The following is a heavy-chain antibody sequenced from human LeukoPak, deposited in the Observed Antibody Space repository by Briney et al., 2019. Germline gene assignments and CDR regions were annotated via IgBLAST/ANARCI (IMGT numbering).Heavy chain of an antibody. CDR2: ISGSGGST. CDR3: AKVDMYCSSTSCHYDAFDI. D-gene: IGHD2-2*01. CDR1: GFTFSSYA. Sequence: QPGGSLRLSCAASGFTFSSYAMSWVRQAPGKGLEWVSAISGSGGSTYYADSVKGRFTISRDNSKNTLYLQMNSLRAEDTAVYYCAKVDMYCSSTSCHYDAFDIWGQGTMVTVSS. J-gene: IGHJ3*02. V-gene: IGHV3-23*01.